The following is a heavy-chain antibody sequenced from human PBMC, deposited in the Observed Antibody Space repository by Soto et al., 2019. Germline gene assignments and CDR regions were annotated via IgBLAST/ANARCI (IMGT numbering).Heavy chain of an antibody. D-gene: IGHD6-13*01. CDR1: GLTFSNHA. CDR3: ARRGPGTYFDY. V-gene: IGHV3-23*01. J-gene: IGHJ4*02. Sequence: GVPLRLPSAASGLTFSNHAMSRIRQAPGKGLEWVSVISGSGGSTYYADSVKGRFTISRDNSKNTLYLQMNSLRAEYTAGYYCARRGPGTYFDYWGQVTLVTVSS. CDR2: ISGSGGST.